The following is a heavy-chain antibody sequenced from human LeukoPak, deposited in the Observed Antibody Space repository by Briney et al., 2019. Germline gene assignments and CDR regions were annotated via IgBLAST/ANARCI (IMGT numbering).Heavy chain of an antibody. Sequence: GGSLRLSCVASGFTFSRYDMHWVHQSPGKGLEWVSGIGTAGDTFYLGSVKGRFTISRDNSKNTVYLQMNSLRAEDTAVYYCAKYDILTGTQKEWGQGTLVTVSS. V-gene: IGHV3-13*01. D-gene: IGHD3-9*01. CDR2: IGTAGDT. CDR3: AKYDILTGTQKE. J-gene: IGHJ4*02. CDR1: GFTFSRYD.